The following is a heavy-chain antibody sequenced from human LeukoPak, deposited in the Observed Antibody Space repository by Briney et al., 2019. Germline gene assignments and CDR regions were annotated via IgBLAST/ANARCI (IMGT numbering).Heavy chain of an antibody. CDR2: ICDSGGRT. V-gene: IGHV3-23*01. J-gene: IGHJ4*02. Sequence: PGGSLRLSCAASGFTFSSYAMSWVRQAPGKGLDWFSAICDSGGRTYHADSVKGRFTTSRDTFKNTLYLQMKSMRGEDTAVYYCSKGRAGSRPCYFDYWGQGTLVTVSS. CDR3: SKGRAGSRPCYFDY. D-gene: IGHD6-19*01. CDR1: GFTFSSYA.